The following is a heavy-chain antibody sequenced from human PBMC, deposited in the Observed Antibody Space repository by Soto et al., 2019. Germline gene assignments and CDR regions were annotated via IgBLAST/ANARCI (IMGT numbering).Heavy chain of an antibody. J-gene: IGHJ3*02. CDR1: GFTVSANY. Sequence: LRLSCAASGFTVSANYMAWIRQAPGKGLEWISYISGDSRYTNYADSVKGRFTISRDNAKNSLYLQMNSLRAEDTAVYFCATGQEVRMADIWGQGTMVTVSS. D-gene: IGHD2-15*01. CDR2: ISGDSRYT. CDR3: ATGQEVRMADI. V-gene: IGHV3-11*03.